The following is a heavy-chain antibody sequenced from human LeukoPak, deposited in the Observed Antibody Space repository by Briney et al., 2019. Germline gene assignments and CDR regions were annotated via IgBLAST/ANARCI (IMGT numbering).Heavy chain of an antibody. Sequence: SETLSLTCAVYGGSFSGYYWSWIRQPPEKGLEWIGEVDHSGSTNYNPSLKSRVTISVDTSKNQFSLKLSSVTAADTAVYFCAREAYYYDSSASSFDYWGQGTLVTVSS. CDR1: GGSFSGYY. CDR2: VDHSGST. CDR3: AREAYYYDSSASSFDY. J-gene: IGHJ4*02. V-gene: IGHV4-34*01. D-gene: IGHD3-22*01.